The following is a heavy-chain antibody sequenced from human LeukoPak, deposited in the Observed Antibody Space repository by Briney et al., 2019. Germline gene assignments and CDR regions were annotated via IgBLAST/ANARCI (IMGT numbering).Heavy chain of an antibody. CDR1: GVTFSSYA. CDR2: ISGSGGST. CDR3: AKGSVNDYVWGSYRSFDY. Sequence: PGGSLRLSCAASGVTFSSYAMSWVRQAPGKGLEWISAISGSGGSTYYADSVKGRFTISRDSSQNTLLLQMTSLRAEDTAVYYCAKGSVNDYVWGSYRSFDYWGQGTLVTVSS. V-gene: IGHV3-23*01. J-gene: IGHJ4*02. D-gene: IGHD3-16*02.